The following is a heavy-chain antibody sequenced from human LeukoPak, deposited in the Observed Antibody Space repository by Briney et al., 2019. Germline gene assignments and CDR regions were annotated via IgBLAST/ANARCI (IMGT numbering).Heavy chain of an antibody. CDR3: ARRVVVVPGRGFRHNWFDP. J-gene: IGHJ5*02. D-gene: IGHD2-2*01. Sequence: PSETLSLTCTVSGGSITTSNYYWGWIRQPPGEGLEWIGSIYYGGSTYYNPSLKSRVTISVDASKRQFSLKVTSVTAADTAVYYCARRVVVVPGRGFRHNWFDPWGQGTLVIVSS. CDR2: IYYGGST. V-gene: IGHV4-39*01. CDR1: GGSITTSNYY.